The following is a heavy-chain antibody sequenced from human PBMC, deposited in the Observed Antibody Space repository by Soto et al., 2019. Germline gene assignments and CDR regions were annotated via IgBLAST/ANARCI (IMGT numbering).Heavy chain of an antibody. CDR2: SRNRVNSHTT. Sequence: EVQLVESGGGLVQPGGSLRLSCAASGFTFSDHYMDWVRQAPGKGLEWVARSRNRVNSHTTEYAASVKGRFTTSRDESKSSLYQQMNSLKIEDTAVYYCTRGLLGGAPSYTFHGMDVWGQGTTVTVSS. D-gene: IGHD1-26*01. J-gene: IGHJ6*01. CDR1: GFTFSDHY. V-gene: IGHV3-72*01. CDR3: TRGLLGGAPSYTFHGMDV.